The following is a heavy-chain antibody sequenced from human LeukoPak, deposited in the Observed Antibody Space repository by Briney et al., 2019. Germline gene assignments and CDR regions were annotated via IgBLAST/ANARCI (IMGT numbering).Heavy chain of an antibody. V-gene: IGHV1-2*02. CDR3: ARDGGEGYSYGPDY. CDR1: GYTFTGYY. D-gene: IGHD5-18*01. J-gene: IGHJ4*02. CDR2: INPNSGGT. Sequence: GASVKVSCKASGYTFTGYYMHWVRQAPGQGLEWMGWINPNSGGTNYAQKLQGRVTMTTDTSTSTAYMELRSLRSDDTAVYYCARDGGEGYSYGPDYWGQGTLVTVSS.